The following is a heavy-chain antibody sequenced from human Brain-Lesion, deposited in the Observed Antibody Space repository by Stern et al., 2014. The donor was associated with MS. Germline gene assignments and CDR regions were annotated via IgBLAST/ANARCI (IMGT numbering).Heavy chain of an antibody. V-gene: IGHV4-4*02. CDR3: ARELPDLNAFDI. CDR2: IYHSGGT. CDR1: GGSISSSNW. D-gene: IGHD1-14*01. J-gene: IGHJ3*02. Sequence: QMQLVQSGPGLVKPSGTLSLTCAVSGGSISSSNWGSWVRQSPGKGLEWIGEIYHSGGTKYSPSFESRVIISVDKSKNQFSLKLSYVTAADTAVYYCARELPDLNAFDIWGQGTMVTVS.